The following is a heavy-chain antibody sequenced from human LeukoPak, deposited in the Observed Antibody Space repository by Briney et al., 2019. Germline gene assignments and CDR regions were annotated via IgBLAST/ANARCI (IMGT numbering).Heavy chain of an antibody. CDR1: GFTFSGYT. V-gene: IGHV3-21*04. CDR3: AKDDGWVQYAN. CDR2: ISSSSSYI. J-gene: IGHJ4*02. Sequence: GGSLRLSCAASGFTFSGYTMHWVRQAPGKGLEWVSSISSSSSYIYYADSVKGRFTISRDNSKNTLYLQMNSLRAEDTAVYYCAKDDGWVQYANWGQGTLVIVSS. D-gene: IGHD5-24*01.